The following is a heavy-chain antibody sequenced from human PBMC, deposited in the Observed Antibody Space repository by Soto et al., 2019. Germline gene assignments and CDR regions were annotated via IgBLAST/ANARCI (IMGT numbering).Heavy chain of an antibody. V-gene: IGHV1-18*01. CDR2: ISAYNGAT. D-gene: IGHD6-19*01. CDR3: ARDFTGWPPDGVDS. CDR1: GFTFTSYA. Sequence: QVHLVQSGTEVKMSGASVRVSCKTSGFTFTSYAFTWVRQAPGQGLEWMGWISAYNGATNYAKNFQGRVTMTTDSSTSIAYMELGSLTSYDTAVYFCARDFTGWPPDGVDSWGQGTLVTVSA. J-gene: IGHJ4*02.